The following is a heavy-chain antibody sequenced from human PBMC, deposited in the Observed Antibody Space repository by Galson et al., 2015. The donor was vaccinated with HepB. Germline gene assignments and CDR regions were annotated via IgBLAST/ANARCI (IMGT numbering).Heavy chain of an antibody. Sequence: SVKVSCKASGYTFTGYYMHWVRQAPGQGLEWMGGIIPIFGTANYAQKFQGRVTITADESTSTAYMELSSLRSEDTAVYYCARDSGYDAFDIWGQGTMVTVSS. D-gene: IGHD5-12*01. V-gene: IGHV1-69*13. CDR3: ARDSGYDAFDI. CDR2: IIPIFGTA. CDR1: GYTFTGYY. J-gene: IGHJ3*02.